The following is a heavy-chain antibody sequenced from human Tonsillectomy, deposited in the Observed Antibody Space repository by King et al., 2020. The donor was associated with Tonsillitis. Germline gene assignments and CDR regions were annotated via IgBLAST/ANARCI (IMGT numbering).Heavy chain of an antibody. CDR1: GYTFNNYD. Sequence: QLVQSGAEVRKPGASVKVSCKTSGYTFNNYDINWVRQAAGQGLEWMGWINPNSANTGYAQKFQGSVSLSRNTSIRTAYMELSSLRSEDTAVYYCARIMFKYSSSSVRRYNSYGMDVWGQGTTVTVSS. D-gene: IGHD6-6*01. CDR3: ARIMFKYSSSSVRRYNSYGMDV. V-gene: IGHV1-8*01. CDR2: INPNSANT. J-gene: IGHJ6*02.